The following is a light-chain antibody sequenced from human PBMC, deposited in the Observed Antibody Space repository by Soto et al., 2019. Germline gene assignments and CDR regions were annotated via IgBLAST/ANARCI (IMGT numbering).Light chain of an antibody. Sequence: EIVLTQSPDPLSLSPGERATLSCIASQSVSSSYLAWYQQRPGQAPRLLIYGASSRATGIPDRFSGSGSGTDFTLTISGLEPEDFAVYYCQQRNNWPWTFGQGTKVDIK. J-gene: IGKJ1*01. CDR3: QQRNNWPWT. V-gene: IGKV3D-20*02. CDR2: GAS. CDR1: QSVSSSY.